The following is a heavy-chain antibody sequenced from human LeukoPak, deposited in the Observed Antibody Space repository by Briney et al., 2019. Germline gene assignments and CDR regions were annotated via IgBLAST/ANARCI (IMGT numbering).Heavy chain of an antibody. Sequence: ASVKVSCKASGFTFTSYDINWVRQASGQGLEWMGWMNPNNGNTGYAQKFQGRVTMTRDTSISTAYMELRGLRSEDAAVYYCVRDGEGVAISVNYWFDPWGQGTLVTVSS. J-gene: IGHJ5*02. CDR3: VRDGEGVAISVNYWFDP. D-gene: IGHD3-10*01. V-gene: IGHV1-8*01. CDR2: MNPNNGNT. CDR1: GFTFTSYD.